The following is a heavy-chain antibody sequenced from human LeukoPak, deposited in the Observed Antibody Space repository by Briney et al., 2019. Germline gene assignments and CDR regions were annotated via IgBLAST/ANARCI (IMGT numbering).Heavy chain of an antibody. CDR1: GGSISSYY. CDR2: IYYSGST. Sequence: SETLSLTCTVSGGSISSYYWSWIRQPPGKGLEWIGYIYYSGSTNYNPSLRSRVTISVDTSKNQFSLKLSSVTAADTAVYYCARRELWFGEFSFDPWGQGTLVTVSS. D-gene: IGHD3-10*01. CDR3: ARRELWFGEFSFDP. J-gene: IGHJ5*02. V-gene: IGHV4-59*08.